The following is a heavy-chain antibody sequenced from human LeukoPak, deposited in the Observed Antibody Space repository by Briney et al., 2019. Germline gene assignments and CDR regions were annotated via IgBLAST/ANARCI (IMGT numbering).Heavy chain of an antibody. CDR2: IYSGGST. D-gene: IGHD3-10*01. CDR3: ARAQIYGLYDY. J-gene: IGHJ4*02. Sequence: GGSLRLSCAAPGFAVSSNYMSWVRQAPGKGLEWVSVIYSGGSTYYADSVKGRFTISRDNSKNTLYLQMNSLRAEDTAVYYCARAQIYGLYDYWGQGTLVTVSS. CDR1: GFAVSSNY. V-gene: IGHV3-66*01.